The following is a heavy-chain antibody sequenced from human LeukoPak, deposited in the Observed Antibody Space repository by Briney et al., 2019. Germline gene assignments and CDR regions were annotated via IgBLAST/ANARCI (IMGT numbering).Heavy chain of an antibody. D-gene: IGHD4-17*01. J-gene: IGHJ4*02. CDR2: INHSGST. CDR3: ARGKRDYRDYRAQLSRTYYFDY. CDR1: GGPFSGYY. V-gene: IGHV4-34*01. Sequence: SETLSLTCAVYGGPFSGYYWSWIRQPPGKGLEWIGEINHSGSTNYNPSLKSRVTISVDTSKNQFSLKLSSVTAADTAVYYCARGKRDYRDYRAQLSRTYYFDYWGQGTLVTVSS.